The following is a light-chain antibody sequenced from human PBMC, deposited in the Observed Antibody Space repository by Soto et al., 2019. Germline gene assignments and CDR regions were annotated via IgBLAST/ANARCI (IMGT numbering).Light chain of an antibody. CDR2: WAS. Sequence: DIVMTQSPDSLAVSLGERATINCKSSQSVLYSSNNKNYLAWYQQKPGQPPKLLIYWASTRESGVPDRFSGSGSGTAFTLTISSLQAEDAAVYYCQQYYSIPFTFGPGTKVYIK. J-gene: IGKJ3*01. V-gene: IGKV4-1*01. CDR3: QQYYSIPFT. CDR1: QSVLYSSNNKNY.